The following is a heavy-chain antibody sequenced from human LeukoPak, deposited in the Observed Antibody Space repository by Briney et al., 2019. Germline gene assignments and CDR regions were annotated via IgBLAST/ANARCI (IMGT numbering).Heavy chain of an antibody. CDR2: IRSKAYGGTT. Sequence: GGSLRLSCTASGFTFGDYAMSWFRQAPGKGLEWVGFIRSKAYGGTTEYAASVKGRFTISRDDSKSIAYLQMNSLKTEDTAVYYCTRDGWIEVADYWGQGILVTVSS. CDR3: TRDGWIEVADY. V-gene: IGHV3-49*03. CDR1: GFTFGDYA. D-gene: IGHD3-22*01. J-gene: IGHJ4*02.